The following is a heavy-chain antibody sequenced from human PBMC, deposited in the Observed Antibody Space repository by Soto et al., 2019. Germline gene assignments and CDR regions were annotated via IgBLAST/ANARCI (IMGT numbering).Heavy chain of an antibody. CDR3: ARDLSWGSNWYYYMDV. V-gene: IGHV3-48*01. D-gene: IGHD7-27*01. CDR2: ISSSSSVI. CDR1: GFILSDCA. Sequence: EVQLVESGGGLVQPGGALRLSCATSGFILSDCAMNWVRQAPGKGLVWVSYISSSSSVIDDADSVKGRFTISRDNARNALYLPMNSLRAEDTAVYYCARDLSWGSNWYYYMDVWGKGTTVTVSS. J-gene: IGHJ6*03.